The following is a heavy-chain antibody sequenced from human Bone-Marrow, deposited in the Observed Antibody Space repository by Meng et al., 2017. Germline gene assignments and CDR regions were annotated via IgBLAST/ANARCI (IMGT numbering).Heavy chain of an antibody. D-gene: IGHD3-9*01. V-gene: IGHV3-15*01. Sequence: EVHLVESGGDLVQPGGSLRLSCAASGFHFNNAWMSWVRQAPGKGLEWVGRIKSNTDGGTAEYAAPVTGRFTISRDDSKSTLYLQMSGLRIDDTGVYYCTWDDKAVSDYWGQGTLVTVSS. CDR3: TWDDKAVSDY. J-gene: IGHJ4*02. CDR1: GFHFNNAW. CDR2: IKSNTDGGTA.